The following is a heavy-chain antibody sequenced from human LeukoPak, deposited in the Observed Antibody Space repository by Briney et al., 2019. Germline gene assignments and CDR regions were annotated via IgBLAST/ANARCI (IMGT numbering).Heavy chain of an antibody. CDR3: ATCVITGTTYWFDP. J-gene: IGHJ5*02. CDR2: INPSGGST. V-gene: IGHV1-46*01. Sequence: AASVKVSCKASGDTFSSYYMHWVRQAPGQGLEWMGIINPSGGSTTYAQKFQGRVTMTRDTSTSTVYMELSSLRSEDTAVYYCATCVITGTTYWFDPWGQGTLVTVSS. D-gene: IGHD1-20*01. CDR1: GDTFSSYY.